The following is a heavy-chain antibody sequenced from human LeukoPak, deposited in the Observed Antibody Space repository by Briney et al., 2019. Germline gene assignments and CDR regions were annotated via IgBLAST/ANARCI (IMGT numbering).Heavy chain of an antibody. D-gene: IGHD3-10*01. CDR3: ARDRGFGELDY. V-gene: IGHV3-30-3*01. Sequence: PGASLRLSCAASGFAFSSYAMHWVRQAPGKGLEWVAVISYDGSNKYYADSVKGRFTISRDNSKNTLYLQMNSLRAEDTAVYYCARDRGFGELDYWGQGTLVTVSS. CDR1: GFAFSSYA. J-gene: IGHJ4*02. CDR2: ISYDGSNK.